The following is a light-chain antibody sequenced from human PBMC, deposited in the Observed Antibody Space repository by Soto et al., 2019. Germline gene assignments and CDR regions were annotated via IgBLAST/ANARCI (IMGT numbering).Light chain of an antibody. J-gene: IGKJ1*01. V-gene: IGKV1-27*01. CDR2: AAS. CDR3: QKYDSAPQT. Sequence: DIQMTQSPSSLSASVGDTVTITCRASQGIIDYLAWYQQRPGKVPKLLIYAASTLQTGVPSRLSGSGAGTDFTLTISSLQPEDVATYYCQKYDSAPQTFGQGTKVEIK. CDR1: QGIIDY.